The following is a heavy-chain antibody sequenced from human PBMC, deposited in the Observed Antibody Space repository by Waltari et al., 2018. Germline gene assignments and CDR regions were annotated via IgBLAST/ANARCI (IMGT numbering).Heavy chain of an antibody. CDR2: TWFDGSKT. CDR3: AKDAFGNTYLDH. D-gene: IGHD3-10*01. Sequence: QVQLVESGGGVVQPGMSLRLSCAASGCSLSNFGMHWVRQAPGKGLEWVALTWFDGSKTYYADSVRGRFTISRDNSKNTLYLDINTLRVDDTAIYYCAKDAFGNTYLDHWGQGTLVTVSS. CDR1: GCSLSNFG. J-gene: IGHJ5*02. V-gene: IGHV3-33*06.